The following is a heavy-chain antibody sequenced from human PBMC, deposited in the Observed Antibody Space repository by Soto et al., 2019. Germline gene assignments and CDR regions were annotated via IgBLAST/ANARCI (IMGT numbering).Heavy chain of an antibody. CDR1: GYTFTSYG. D-gene: IGHD4-17*01. J-gene: IGHJ4*02. Sequence: GASVKVSCKASGYTFTSYGISWVRQAPGQGLEWMGGISAYNGNTKYAQKLQGRVTMTTDTSTRTAYMELRSVRSDDTAVYYCARGPVYEGEYAGGRPRHIDYRGQGTLVPVSS. CDR3: ARGPVYEGEYAGGRPRHIDY. V-gene: IGHV1-18*04. CDR2: ISAYNGNT.